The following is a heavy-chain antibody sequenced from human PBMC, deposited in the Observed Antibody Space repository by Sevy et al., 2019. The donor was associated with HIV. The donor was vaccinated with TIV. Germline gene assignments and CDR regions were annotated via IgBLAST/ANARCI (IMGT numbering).Heavy chain of an antibody. D-gene: IGHD2-15*01. CDR1: GYTFTGYY. CDR2: INPNSGGT. Sequence: ASVKVSCKASGYTFTGYYMHWVRQAPGQGLEWMGWINPNSGGTNYAQKFQGRVTMTRDTSISTAYMELSRLRSDDTAVYYCARERVYCSGGSCKPGSWFDPWGQGTLVTVSS. CDR3: ARERVYCSGGSCKPGSWFDP. V-gene: IGHV1-2*02. J-gene: IGHJ5*02.